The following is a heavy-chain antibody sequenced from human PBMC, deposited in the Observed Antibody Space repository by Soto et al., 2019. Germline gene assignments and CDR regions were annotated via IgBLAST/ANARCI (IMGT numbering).Heavy chain of an antibody. CDR2: VIPIFGTP. D-gene: IGHD2-15*01. Sequence: QVQLVQSGAEVKKPGSSVKVSCKSSGGTFGSYAISWMRQAPGQGLEWMGGVIPIFGTPHYAQTFHGRVTITADIPTSTAYLELSSLKSADTAVYYCAKIRWTISLQEEDAIWGQGTLVTVSS. V-gene: IGHV1-69*06. J-gene: IGHJ4*02. CDR3: AKIRWTISLQEEDAI. CDR1: GGTFGSYA.